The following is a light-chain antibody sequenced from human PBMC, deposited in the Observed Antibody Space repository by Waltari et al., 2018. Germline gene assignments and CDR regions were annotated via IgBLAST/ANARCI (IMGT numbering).Light chain of an antibody. J-gene: IGLJ2*01. CDR2: DVS. CDR1: SSDVGGYNY. CDR3: CSYAGSYTLV. Sequence: QSALTQPRSVSGSPGQSVTISCTGTSSDVGGYNYVSWYPQHPGKAPKLMIYDVSKRPSGVPDRFSGSKSGNTASLTISGLQAEDEAEYYCCSYAGSYTLVFGGGTKLTVL. V-gene: IGLV2-11*01.